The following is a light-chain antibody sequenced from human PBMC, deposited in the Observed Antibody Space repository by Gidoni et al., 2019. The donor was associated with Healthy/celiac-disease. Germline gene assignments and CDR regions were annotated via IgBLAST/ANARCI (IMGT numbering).Light chain of an antibody. V-gene: IGKV1-33*01. CDR1: QAISNY. Sequence: IHMPPPPSSLSASGGDRVNITCQASQAISNYLNWYQQKPGKAPKHLIYDASNLETGVPSRFSGSGSGTDFTFTISSLQPEDIATYYCQQYDNLPLTFGGGTKVEIK. J-gene: IGKJ4*01. CDR2: DAS. CDR3: QQYDNLPLT.